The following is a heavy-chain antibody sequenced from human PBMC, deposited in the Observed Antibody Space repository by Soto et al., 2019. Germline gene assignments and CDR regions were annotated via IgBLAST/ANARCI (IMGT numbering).Heavy chain of an antibody. V-gene: IGHV1-18*04. J-gene: IGHJ4*02. D-gene: IGHD3-22*01. CDR3: ATEPIYYNDGSGYYTLGH. CDR1: GYSFATYG. Sequence: QVQLVQSGAEVKKPGASVKVSCKASGYSFATYGFSWVRQAPGQGLECVGWISAHNGDTHYSQKFQGRVTLTTDTSTNTGYMELRGLTYDDTAVYFCATEPIYYNDGSGYYTLGHWGQGTLVTVSS. CDR2: ISAHNGDT.